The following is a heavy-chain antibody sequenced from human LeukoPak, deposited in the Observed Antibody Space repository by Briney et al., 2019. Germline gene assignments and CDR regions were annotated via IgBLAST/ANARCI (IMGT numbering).Heavy chain of an antibody. CDR3: ARASHWNQLHYFDY. D-gene: IGHD1-1*01. CDR1: GGSLSSSNW. V-gene: IGHV4-4*02. CDR2: IYHSGST. J-gene: IGHJ4*02. Sequence: SETLSLTCAGSGGSLSSSNWWSWVRQPPGKGLEGIGEIYHSGSTNYNPSLKSRVTMSVDKSKNQFSLNLNSVTAADTAVYYCARASHWNQLHYFDYWGQGTLVTVSS.